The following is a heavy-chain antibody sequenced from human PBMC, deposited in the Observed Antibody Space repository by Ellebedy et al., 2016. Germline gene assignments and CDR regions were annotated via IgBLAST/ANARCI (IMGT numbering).Heavy chain of an antibody. V-gene: IGHV4-39*07. J-gene: IGHJ5*02. CDR3: ARVIFRAFSTSSRADP. CDR1: GGSISSSSYY. CDR2: IYYSGST. D-gene: IGHD2-2*01. Sequence: SETLSLTXTVSGGSISSSSYYWGWIRQPPGKGLEWIGSIYYSGSTYYNPSLKSRVTISVDTSKNQFSLKLSSVTAADTAVYYCARVIFRAFSTSSRADPWGQGTLVTVSS.